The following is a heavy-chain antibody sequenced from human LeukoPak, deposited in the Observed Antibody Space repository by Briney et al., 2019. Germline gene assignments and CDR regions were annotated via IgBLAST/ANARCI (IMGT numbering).Heavy chain of an antibody. D-gene: IGHD3-22*01. CDR1: GFTFSSYA. J-gene: IGHJ4*02. Sequence: GGSLRLSCAASGFTFSSYAMSWVRQAPGKGLEWVSAISGSGGSTYYADSVKGRFTISRDNSKNTLYLQMNSLRAEDTAVYYCAKDLNTYYYDSSGYLIFDYWGQGTLVTVSS. CDR3: AKDLNTYYYDSSGYLIFDY. V-gene: IGHV3-23*01. CDR2: ISGSGGST.